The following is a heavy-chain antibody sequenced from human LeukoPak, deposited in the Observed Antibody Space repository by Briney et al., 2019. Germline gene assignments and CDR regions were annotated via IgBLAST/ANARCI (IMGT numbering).Heavy chain of an antibody. CDR3: ARAAKFEFYFDY. CDR1: GFTFAGYG. V-gene: IGHV3-48*04. Sequence: PGGSLRLSCAASGFTFAGYGMSWVRQAPGKGLEWFSYISNSGSIIYYADSVKGRFTISRDNAKNSLYLQMNGLRAEDTAVYYCARAAKFEFYFDYWGQGTLVTVSS. CDR2: ISNSGSII. D-gene: IGHD3-10*01. J-gene: IGHJ4*02.